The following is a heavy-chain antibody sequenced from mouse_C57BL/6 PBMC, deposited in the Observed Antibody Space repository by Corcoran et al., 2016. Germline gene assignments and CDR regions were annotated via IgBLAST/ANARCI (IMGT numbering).Heavy chain of an antibody. CDR3: ARGFVFDY. CDR1: GYTFTDYY. CDR2: INPNNGGT. Sequence: VQLQQSGPELVKPGASVKISCKASGYTFTDYYINWVKQSHGKSLEWIGDINPNNGGTIYNQKFKGKATLTVDKSSSTAYMELRSLTSEDTAVYYCARGFVFDYWGQGTTLTVSS. V-gene: IGHV1-18*01. J-gene: IGHJ2*01.